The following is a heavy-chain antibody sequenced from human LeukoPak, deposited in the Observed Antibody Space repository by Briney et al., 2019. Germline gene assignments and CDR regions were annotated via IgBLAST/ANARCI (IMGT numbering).Heavy chain of an antibody. CDR1: GESFKDYY. V-gene: IGHV4-34*01. CDR2: INHSGSS. D-gene: IGHD6-13*01. Sequence: SETLSLTCAVYGESFKDYYWNWIRQPPGKGLEWIGEINHSGSSNYNPSLKSRVTISVDTSKNQFSLKLSSVTAADTPVYYCARSGTYQHSSSYDYWGQGTLVTVSS. J-gene: IGHJ4*02. CDR3: ARSGTYQHSSSYDY.